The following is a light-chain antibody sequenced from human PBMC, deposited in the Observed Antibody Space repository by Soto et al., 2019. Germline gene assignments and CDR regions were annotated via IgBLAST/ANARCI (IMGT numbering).Light chain of an antibody. CDR3: SSYRSSDPPYV. CDR1: SSDVGSYNR. V-gene: IGLV2-18*02. CDR2: EVS. J-gene: IGLJ1*01. Sequence: QSALTQPPSVSGSPGQSVTISCTGTSSDVGSYNRVSWYQQAPGTAPKLIIYEVSNRPSGVPDRFSGSKSGSTASLTIPGLQAEDEADYACSSYRSSDPPYVFGTGTKLTVL.